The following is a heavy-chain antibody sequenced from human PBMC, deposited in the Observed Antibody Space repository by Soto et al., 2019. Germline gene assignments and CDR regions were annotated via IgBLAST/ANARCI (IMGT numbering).Heavy chain of an antibody. V-gene: IGHV3-30*18. CDR2: ISYDGSNK. CDR3: AKDPGGQAVALDY. Sequence: QVQLVESGGGVVQPGRSLRLSCAASGFTFSSYGMHWVRQAPGKGLEWVAVISYDGSNKYYADSVKGRFTISRDNSKNTLYLQMNSLMAEDTAVYYCAKDPGGQAVALDYWGQGTLVTVSS. J-gene: IGHJ4*02. CDR1: GFTFSSYG. D-gene: IGHD6-19*01.